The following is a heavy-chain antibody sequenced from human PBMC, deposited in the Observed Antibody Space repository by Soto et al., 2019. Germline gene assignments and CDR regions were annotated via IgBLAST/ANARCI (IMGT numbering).Heavy chain of an antibody. J-gene: IGHJ4*02. CDR1: GFTFSSYD. Sequence: QVHLVESGGGVVQPGRSLRLSCAASGFTFSSYDMHWVRQAPGKGREGLAVISYDGSKKYYVDSVEGRFTISRDNSKNTLYLQMNSLRAEDTAVYYCARDSYYYDSSGHYYYFDYWGQGTLVTVSS. CDR3: ARDSYYYDSSGHYYYFDY. D-gene: IGHD3-22*01. V-gene: IGHV3-30-3*01. CDR2: ISYDGSKK.